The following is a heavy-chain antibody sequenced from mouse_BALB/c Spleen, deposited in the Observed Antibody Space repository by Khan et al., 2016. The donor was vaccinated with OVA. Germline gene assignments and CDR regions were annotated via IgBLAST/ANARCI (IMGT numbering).Heavy chain of an antibody. V-gene: IGHV1-5*01. Sequence: VQLQQSGTVLARPGASVKMSCKASGYSFTNYWMHWVQQRPGQGLEWIGAIYPGISDTRYNQKFKGKAKLTAVTSASTAYMELSSLTNADSVVYYCTISYDSYYFDYWGQGTTLTVSS. CDR3: TISYDSYYFDY. CDR1: GYSFTNYW. J-gene: IGHJ2*01. CDR2: IYPGISDT. D-gene: IGHD2-4*01.